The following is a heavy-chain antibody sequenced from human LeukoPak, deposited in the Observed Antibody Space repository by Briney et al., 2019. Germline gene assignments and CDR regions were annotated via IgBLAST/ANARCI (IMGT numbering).Heavy chain of an antibody. D-gene: IGHD6-13*01. V-gene: IGHV4-38-2*02. J-gene: IGHJ2*01. CDR1: GYSISSGYY. CDR3: ARLTSSWYQDWYFDL. CDR2: IYHNSST. Sequence: SETLSLTCTVSGYSISSGYYWGWIRQPPGKGLEWIGSIYHNSSTYYSPSLKSRVTISVDTSKNQFSLKLSSVTAADTAVYYCARLTSSWYQDWYFDLWGRGTLVTVSS.